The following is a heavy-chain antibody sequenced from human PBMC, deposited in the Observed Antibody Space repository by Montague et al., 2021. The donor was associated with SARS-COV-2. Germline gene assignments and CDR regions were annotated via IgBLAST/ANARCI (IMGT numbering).Heavy chain of an antibody. Sequence: ETLSLTCTVSGGSVSSSPYYWGWIRQPPGRGLEWVGSISYSGRTYFSPSHKSRLTISVDSSENQFSLRLSSVTAADTAVYYCASSYYYGSGTYVYNYYMDVWGKGTTVTVS. D-gene: IGHD3-10*01. J-gene: IGHJ6*03. V-gene: IGHV4-39*01. CDR2: ISYSGRT. CDR3: ASSYYYGSGTYVYNYYMDV. CDR1: GGSVSSSPYY.